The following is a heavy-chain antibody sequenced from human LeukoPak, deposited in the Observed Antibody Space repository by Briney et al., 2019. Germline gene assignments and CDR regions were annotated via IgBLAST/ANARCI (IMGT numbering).Heavy chain of an antibody. D-gene: IGHD6-13*01. J-gene: IGHJ4*02. CDR3: GRVAAGGRRIDF. CDR1: GFTFSNYA. V-gene: IGHV3-30-3*01. Sequence: GGSLRLSCAASGFTFSNYAMHWVRQAPGKGLEWVAVISNDGSNEHYTDSVKGRFTISRDNSKNTLYLQMNSLRAEDTAVYYCGRVAAGGRRIDFWGQGALVTVSS. CDR2: ISNDGSNE.